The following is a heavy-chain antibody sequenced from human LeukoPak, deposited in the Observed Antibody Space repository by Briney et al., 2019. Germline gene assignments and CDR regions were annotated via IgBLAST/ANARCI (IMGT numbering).Heavy chain of an antibody. D-gene: IGHD3-10*01. J-gene: IGHJ3*02. CDR1: GGSISGSSYY. Sequence: SETLSLTCSVSGGSISGSSYYWGWIRQPPGERLEWIGSIYYSGYTYYSPSLKSRVTISVDTSKNHFSLKLSSVTAADTAMYYCARDRGVRPLNVFNIWGQGTMVTVSS. CDR3: ARDRGVRPLNVFNI. V-gene: IGHV4-39*07. CDR2: IYYSGYT.